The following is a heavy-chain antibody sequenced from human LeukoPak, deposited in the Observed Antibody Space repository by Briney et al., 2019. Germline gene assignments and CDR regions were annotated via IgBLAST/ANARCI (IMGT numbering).Heavy chain of an antibody. CDR3: ARLSATDYYDSSGYYFDY. D-gene: IGHD3-22*01. V-gene: IGHV4-39*01. CDR1: GGSISSSSYY. CDR2: IYYSGST. Sequence: PSETLSLTCTVSGGSISSSSYYWGWIRQPPGKGLEWIGSIYYSGSTYYNPSLKSRVTISVDTSKNQFSLKLSSVTAADTAVYYCARLSATDYYDSSGYYFDYWGQGTLVTVSS. J-gene: IGHJ4*02.